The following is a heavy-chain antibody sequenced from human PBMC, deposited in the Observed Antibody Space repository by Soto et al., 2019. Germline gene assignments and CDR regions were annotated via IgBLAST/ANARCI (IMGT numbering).Heavy chain of an antibody. CDR2: ISQSGNT. J-gene: IGHJ4*02. Sequence: SETLSLTCSIYSGSFSGYYWSWIRQPPGKGLEWIGEISQSGNTNYSPSLKSRVSISIDTSKKQFSLNLASVSAADTAVYYCARAPKVSGSSQTRPDFWRQGTLVTVSS. V-gene: IGHV4-34*01. CDR3: ARAPKVSGSSQTRPDF. CDR1: SGSFSGYY. D-gene: IGHD6-6*01.